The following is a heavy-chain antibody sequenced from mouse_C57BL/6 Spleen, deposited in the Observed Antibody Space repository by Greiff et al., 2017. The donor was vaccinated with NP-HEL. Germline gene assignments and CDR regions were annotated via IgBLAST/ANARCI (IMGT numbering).Heavy chain of an antibody. D-gene: IGHD2-4*01. V-gene: IGHV1-81*01. Sequence: QVQLQQSGAELARPGASVKLSCKASGYTFTSYGISWVKQRTGQGLEWIGEIYPRSGNTYYNEKFKGKATLTADKSSSTAYMELRSLTSEDSAVYFCASLGYYDYDAWYFDYWGQGTTLTVSS. CDR2: IYPRSGNT. CDR3: ASLGYYDYDAWYFDY. CDR1: GYTFTSYG. J-gene: IGHJ2*01.